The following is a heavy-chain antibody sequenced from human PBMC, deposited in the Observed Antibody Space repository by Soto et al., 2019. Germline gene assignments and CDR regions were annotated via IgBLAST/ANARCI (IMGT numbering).Heavy chain of an antibody. CDR2: ISAYNGNT. J-gene: IGHJ4*02. V-gene: IGHV1-18*04. CDR3: ERGSGSN. CDR1: GYTFTSYG. Sequence: QVQLVQSGAEVKKPGASVKVSCKASGYTFTSYGISWVRQAPGQGLEWKGWISAYNGNTNYAQKLQGRVTLTRDTATSTGYMELRSIRSDHTAVDDCERGSGSNWGQGTLFTVSS. D-gene: IGHD1-26*01.